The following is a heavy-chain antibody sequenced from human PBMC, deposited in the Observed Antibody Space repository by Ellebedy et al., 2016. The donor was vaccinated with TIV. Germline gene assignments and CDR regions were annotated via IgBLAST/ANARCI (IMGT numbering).Heavy chain of an antibody. CDR2: INAGDDDT. Sequence: AASVKVSCKASGGTFSSYAMNWLRQAPGQRLEWMGWINAGDDDTEYSQKFQGRVTITRDRSASTAYMELSSLRSEYTAVYYCARDRDASSQYDYWGQGTLVTVSS. CDR1: GGTFSSYA. V-gene: IGHV1-3*01. CDR3: ARDRDASSQYDY. J-gene: IGHJ4*02. D-gene: IGHD6-13*01.